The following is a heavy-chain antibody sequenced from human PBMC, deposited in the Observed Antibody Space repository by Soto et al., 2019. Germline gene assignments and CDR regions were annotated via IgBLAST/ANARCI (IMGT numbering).Heavy chain of an antibody. CDR2: TYYRSKWYN. CDR3: ARDREFASSWTRHFDY. Sequence: QTLSLTCAISGDSVSSNSAAWNWIRQSPSIGLEWLGRTYYRSKWYNDYAVSVKSRITINPDTSKNQFSLQLNSVTPEDTAVYYCARDREFASSWTRHFDYWGHGTLVTVSS. V-gene: IGHV6-1*01. J-gene: IGHJ4*01. D-gene: IGHD6-13*01. CDR1: GDSVSSNSAA.